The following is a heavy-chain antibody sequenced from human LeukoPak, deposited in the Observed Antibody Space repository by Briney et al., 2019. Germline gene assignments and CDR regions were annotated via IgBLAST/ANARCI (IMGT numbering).Heavy chain of an antibody. Sequence: GGSLRLSCVASGFTFSSYSMNWVRQAPGKGLEWVSSISSSSSYIYYADSVKGRFTISRDNAKNSLYLQMNSLRAEDTAVYYCAREAAAANPFWGQGTLVTVSS. V-gene: IGHV3-21*01. J-gene: IGHJ4*02. CDR3: AREAAAANPF. CDR2: ISSSSSYI. CDR1: GFTFSSYS. D-gene: IGHD6-13*01.